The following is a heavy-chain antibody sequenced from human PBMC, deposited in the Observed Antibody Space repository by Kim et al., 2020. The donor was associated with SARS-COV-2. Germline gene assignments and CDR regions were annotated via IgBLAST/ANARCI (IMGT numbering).Heavy chain of an antibody. V-gene: IGHV3-21*01. CDR2: MSSSSSYI. Sequence: GGSLRLSCAASGFTFSSYSMNWVRQAPGKGLEWVSSMSSSSSYIYYADSEKGRFTISRDNSKNSLYLQMNSLRAEDTALYYCARDVHDEFWSGYLYYFDYWGQVYLVPVSP. CDR1: GFTFSSYS. D-gene: IGHD3-3*01. J-gene: IGHJ4*02. CDR3: ARDVHDEFWSGYLYYFDY.